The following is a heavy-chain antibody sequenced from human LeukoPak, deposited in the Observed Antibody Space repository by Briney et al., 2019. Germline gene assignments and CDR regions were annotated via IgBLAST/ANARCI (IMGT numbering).Heavy chain of an antibody. CDR3: AGSSGWYAFFRFDP. V-gene: IGHV4-34*01. Sequence: SETLSLTCAVYGGSFSGYYWSWIRQPPGKGLEWIGEINHSGSTNYNPSLKSRVTISVDTSKNQSSLKLSSVTAADTAVYYCAGSSGWYAFFRFDPWGQGTLVTVSS. CDR1: GGSFSGYY. CDR2: INHSGST. J-gene: IGHJ5*02. D-gene: IGHD6-19*01.